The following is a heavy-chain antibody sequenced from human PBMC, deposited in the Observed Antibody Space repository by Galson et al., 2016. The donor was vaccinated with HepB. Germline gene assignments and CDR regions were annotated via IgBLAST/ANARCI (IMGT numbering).Heavy chain of an antibody. Sequence: CAISGDSVSSVSAAWNWIRQSPSRGLEWLGRTYYRSKWSNDYALSLRGRIIINPDTSKNQFSLQLSSVTPEDTAVYYCARGTEVGVGDALDIWGQGTMVTVSS. D-gene: IGHD1-1*01. J-gene: IGHJ3*02. CDR2: TYYRSKWSN. CDR3: ARGTEVGVGDALDI. V-gene: IGHV6-1*01. CDR1: GDSVSSVSAA.